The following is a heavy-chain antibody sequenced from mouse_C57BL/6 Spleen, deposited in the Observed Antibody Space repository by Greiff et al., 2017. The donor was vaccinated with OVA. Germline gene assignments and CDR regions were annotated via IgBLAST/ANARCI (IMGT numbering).Heavy chain of an antibody. CDR3: ARYRYYYGSSYGYFDV. D-gene: IGHD1-1*01. CDR1: GFTFTDYY. V-gene: IGHV7-3*01. Sequence: DVKLVESGGGLVQPGGSLSLSCAASGFTFTDYYMSWVRQPPGKALEWLGFIRNKANGYTTEYSASVKGRFTISRENSQSILYLQMNALRAEDSATYYCARYRYYYGSSYGYFDVWGTGTTVTVSS. J-gene: IGHJ1*03. CDR2: IRNKANGYTT.